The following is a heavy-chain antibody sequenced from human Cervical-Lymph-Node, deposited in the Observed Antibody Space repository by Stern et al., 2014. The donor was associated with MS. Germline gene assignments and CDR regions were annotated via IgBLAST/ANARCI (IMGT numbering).Heavy chain of an antibody. CDR3: ARLEDTTGSRGFDY. CDR1: GFTFSSYY. CDR2: IRHDVAND. J-gene: IGHJ4*02. V-gene: IGHV3-7*01. D-gene: IGHD1-1*01. Sequence: VQLVESGGALVQPGGSLRLSCAASGFTFSSYYMSWVRQAPGTGLEWLGNIRHDVANDYYAGSVKGRFFISRDNAKNSVYLQMNSLRADDTAVYYCARLEDTTGSRGFDYLGQGTLVTVSS.